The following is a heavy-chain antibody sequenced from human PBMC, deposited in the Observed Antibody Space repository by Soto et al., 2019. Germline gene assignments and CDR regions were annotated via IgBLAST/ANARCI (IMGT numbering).Heavy chain of an antibody. CDR2: ISGSGGST. Sequence: EVQLVESGGGLVQPGGSLRLSCAASGFTFSTYAMTWVRQAPGKGLEWVSGISGSGGSTYHADSVKGRFTISRDSSKNTVYLQMNSLRAEDTAVYYCAKRVGAKRYYFDYWGQGTLVTVSS. V-gene: IGHV3-23*04. CDR1: GFTFSTYA. D-gene: IGHD1-26*01. CDR3: AKRVGAKRYYFDY. J-gene: IGHJ4*02.